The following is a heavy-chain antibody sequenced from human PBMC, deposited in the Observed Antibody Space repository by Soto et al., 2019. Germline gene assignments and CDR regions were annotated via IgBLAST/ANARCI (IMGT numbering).Heavy chain of an antibody. V-gene: IGHV1-69*06. D-gene: IGHD1-26*01. CDR2: IIPILDTA. CDR3: ARATTGPSRVRVDYYYGMDV. J-gene: IGHJ6*02. Sequence: QVQLVQSGTEVKKPGSSVKVSCNASGGTFSSNAISWVRQAPGQGLEWMGGIIPILDTAKYAQKFQGRATITADKSTGTAYMEVGSLRSEDTAVYYCARATTGPSRVRVDYYYGMDVWGQGTTVTVSS. CDR1: GGTFSSNA.